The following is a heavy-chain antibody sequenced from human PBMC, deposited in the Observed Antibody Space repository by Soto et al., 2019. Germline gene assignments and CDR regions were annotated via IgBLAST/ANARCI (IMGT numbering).Heavy chain of an antibody. J-gene: IGHJ6*02. CDR1: GGTFSSYA. D-gene: IGHD5-18*01. V-gene: IGHV1-69*12. CDR3: ASDRAMFTRSIYNGMDV. CDR2: IIPIFGTA. Sequence: QVQLVQSGAEVKKPGSSVKVSCKASGGTFSSYAISWVRQAPGQGLEWMGGIIPIFGTANYAQKFQGRVTITADESTSTAYMALSSLKLEDTDVDYCASDRAMFTRSIYNGMDVWGQGTPVTVSS.